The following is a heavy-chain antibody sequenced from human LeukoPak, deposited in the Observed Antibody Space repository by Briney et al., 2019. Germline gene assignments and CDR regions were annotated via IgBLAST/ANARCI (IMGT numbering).Heavy chain of an antibody. CDR3: AREGAVAKQNSHYYYYYMDV. CDR1: GFAFSTFR. CDR2: ISYDGINK. J-gene: IGHJ6*03. Sequence: GGSLRLSCAASGFAFSTFRMHWVRQAPGKGLEGVALISYDGINKDYADSVKGRFTISRDNSKNMLYLQMNSLGADDTAMYYCAREGAVAKQNSHYYYYYMDVWGKGTTVTISS. V-gene: IGHV3-30*04. D-gene: IGHD6-19*01.